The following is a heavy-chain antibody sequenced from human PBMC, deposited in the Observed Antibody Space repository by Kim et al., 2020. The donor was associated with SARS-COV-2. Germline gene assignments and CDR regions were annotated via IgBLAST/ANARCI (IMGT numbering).Heavy chain of an antibody. CDR3: ARVAAAGANWFDP. CDR2: INPNSGGT. Sequence: ASVKVSCKASGYTFTSYYMHWVRQAPGQGLEWMGRINPNSGGTNYAQKFQGRVTMTRDTSISTAYMELSRLRSDDTAVYYCARVAAAGANWFDPWGQGTLVTVSS. D-gene: IGHD6-13*01. CDR1: GYTFTSYY. J-gene: IGHJ5*02. V-gene: IGHV1-2*06.